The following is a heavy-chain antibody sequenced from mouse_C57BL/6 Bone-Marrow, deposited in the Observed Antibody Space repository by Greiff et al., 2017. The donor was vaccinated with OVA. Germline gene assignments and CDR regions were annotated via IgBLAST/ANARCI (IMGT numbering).Heavy chain of an antibody. V-gene: IGHV1-4*01. J-gene: IGHJ1*03. CDR2: INPSSGYT. Sequence: VQLQESGAELARPGASVKMSCKASGYTFTSYTMHWVKQRPGQGLEWIGYINPSSGYTKYNQKFKDKATLTADKSSSTAYMQLSRLTSEDSAVYYCAREGPIYYYGSSYGWYFDVWGTGTTVTVSS. D-gene: IGHD1-1*01. CDR1: GYTFTSYT. CDR3: AREGPIYYYGSSYGWYFDV.